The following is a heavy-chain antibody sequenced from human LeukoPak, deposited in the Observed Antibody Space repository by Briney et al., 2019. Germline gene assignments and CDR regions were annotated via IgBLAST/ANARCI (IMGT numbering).Heavy chain of an antibody. V-gene: IGHV3-21*01. CDR1: GFTFSSYS. J-gene: IGHJ4*02. D-gene: IGHD3-10*01. CDR2: ISSSSSYI. CDR3: ARDWNYYGSGSYYK. Sequence: GGSLRLSCAASGFTFSSYSMNGVRQAPGKGLEWVSSISSSSSYIYYADSVKGRFTISRDNAKNSLYLQMNSLRAEDTAVYYCARDWNYYGSGSYYKWGQGTLVTVSS.